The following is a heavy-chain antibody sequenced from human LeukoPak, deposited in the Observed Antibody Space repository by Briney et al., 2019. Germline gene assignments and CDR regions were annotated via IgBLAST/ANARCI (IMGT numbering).Heavy chain of an antibody. CDR1: GFTFTSYV. J-gene: IGHJ4*02. D-gene: IGHD1-26*01. V-gene: IGHV3-23*01. Sequence: GGSLRLSCAASGFTFTSYVMTWVRQAPGKGLEWVSSISGSGGSTWYADSVKGRFTISRDNSKNTLYLQMNSLRAEDTAVYYCAKESKSSGSYKTFDYWGQGTLVTVSS. CDR3: AKESKSSGSYKTFDY. CDR2: ISGSGGST.